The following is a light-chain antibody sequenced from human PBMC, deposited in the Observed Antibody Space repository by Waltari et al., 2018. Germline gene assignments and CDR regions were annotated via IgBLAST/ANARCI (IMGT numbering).Light chain of an antibody. CDR3: GTWDDSLRGGL. V-gene: IGLV1-51*01. CDR1: SSNIDNND. J-gene: IGLJ3*02. CDR2: DNN. Sequence: QSVLTQPPSVSAAPGQKVTISCSGSSSNIDNNDVSWYQQPPGTAPQLLIYDNNKRPAGIPDRISASKSGTSAMLGIAGLQTGDEADYYCGTWDDSLRGGLFGGGTKLTVL.